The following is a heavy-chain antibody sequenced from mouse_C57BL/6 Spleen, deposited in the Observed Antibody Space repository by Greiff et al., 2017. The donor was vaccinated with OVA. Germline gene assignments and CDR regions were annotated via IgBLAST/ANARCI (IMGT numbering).Heavy chain of an antibody. Sequence: VQLQQPGAELVKPGASVKLSCKASGYTFTSYWMHWVKQRPGQGLEWIGMIHPNSGSTNYNEKFKSKATLTVDKSSSTAYMQLSILTSEDSAVYYCATYYYGSSENGYFDVWGKGTTVTVSS. CDR3: ATYYYGSSENGYFDV. D-gene: IGHD1-1*01. V-gene: IGHV1-64*01. CDR2: IHPNSGST. J-gene: IGHJ1*03. CDR1: GYTFTSYW.